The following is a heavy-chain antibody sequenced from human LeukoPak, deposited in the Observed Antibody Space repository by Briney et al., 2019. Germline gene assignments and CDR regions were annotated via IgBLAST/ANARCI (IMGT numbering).Heavy chain of an antibody. CDR2: ISWNSGSI. J-gene: IGHJ3*02. D-gene: IGHD5-18*01. CDR1: GFTFDDYA. CDR3: AKARDTAMVTGSAFDI. V-gene: IGHV3-9*03. Sequence: GRSLRLSCAASGFTFDDYAMHWVRQAPGKGLEWVSGISWNSGSIGYADSVKGRFTISRDNAKNSLYLQMSSPRAEDMALYYCAKARDTAMVTGSAFDIWGQGTMVTVSS.